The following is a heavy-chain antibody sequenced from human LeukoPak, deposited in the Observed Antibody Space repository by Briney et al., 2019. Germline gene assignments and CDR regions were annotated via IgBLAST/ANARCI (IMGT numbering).Heavy chain of an antibody. CDR1: GFTFSSYA. CDR2: ISGSGDNT. D-gene: IGHD4-11*01. Sequence: PGGSLRLSCAASGFTFSSYAMSWVRQAPGKGLEWVSAISGSGDNTYYADSVKDRFTISRGKSKNTLYLQMNSLGAEDTAVYYCAKNRGNYYYFDYWGQGTLVTVSS. CDR3: AKNRGNYYYFDY. J-gene: IGHJ4*02. V-gene: IGHV3-23*01.